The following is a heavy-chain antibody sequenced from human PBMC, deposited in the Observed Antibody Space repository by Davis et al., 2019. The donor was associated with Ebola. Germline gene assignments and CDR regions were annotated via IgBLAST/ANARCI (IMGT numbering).Heavy chain of an antibody. CDR1: GGSISSYY. Sequence: SETLSLTCTVSGGSISSYYRSWIRQPPGKGLEWIGYIYHSGSTYYNPSLKSRVTISVDRSKNQFSLKLSSVTAADTAVYYCARVNLLYYYGMDVWGQGTTVTVSS. J-gene: IGHJ6*02. D-gene: IGHD1-14*01. CDR3: ARVNLLYYYGMDV. CDR2: IYHSGST. V-gene: IGHV4-59*12.